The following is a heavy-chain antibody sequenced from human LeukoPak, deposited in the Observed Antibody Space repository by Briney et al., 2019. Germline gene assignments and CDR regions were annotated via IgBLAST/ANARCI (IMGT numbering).Heavy chain of an antibody. Sequence: SETLSLTCTVSGGSISSYYWSWIRQPPGKGLEWIGYIYYSGSTNYNPSLKSRVTISVDTSKNQFSLKLSSVTAADTAVYYCARGNKLWLKDAFDIWGQGTMVTVSS. CDR1: GGSISSYY. CDR2: IYYSGST. V-gene: IGHV4-59*01. D-gene: IGHD5-18*01. J-gene: IGHJ3*02. CDR3: ARGNKLWLKDAFDI.